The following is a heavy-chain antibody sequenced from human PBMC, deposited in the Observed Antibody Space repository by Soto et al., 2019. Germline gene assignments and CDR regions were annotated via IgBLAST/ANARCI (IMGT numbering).Heavy chain of an antibody. V-gene: IGHV1-69*01. CDR1: GGTFSSYS. CDR3: ARDGGSHSGGIDY. J-gene: IGHJ4*02. D-gene: IGHD1-26*01. Sequence: QVQLVQSGAEVKKPGSSVKVSCKASGGTFSSYSINWVGQAPGQGLEWMGEIIPIFGTANYAQKFQGRVTITADEYTSTSYMQLSSLRSEDTAVYYCARDGGSHSGGIDYWGQGTLVTVSS. CDR2: IIPIFGTA.